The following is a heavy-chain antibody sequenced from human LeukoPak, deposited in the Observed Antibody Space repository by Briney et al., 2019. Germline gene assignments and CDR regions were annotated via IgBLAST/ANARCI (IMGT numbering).Heavy chain of an antibody. Sequence: PGGSLRLSCAASGFTFSSYAMTWVRQASGKGLEWVSAISGSGGSTYYADSVKGRFTISRDSSKNTLYLQMNSLRAEDTAVYYCAKGIQWELPIDYWGQGTLVTVSS. V-gene: IGHV3-23*01. D-gene: IGHD4-23*01. J-gene: IGHJ4*02. CDR2: ISGSGGST. CDR3: AKGIQWELPIDY. CDR1: GFTFSSYA.